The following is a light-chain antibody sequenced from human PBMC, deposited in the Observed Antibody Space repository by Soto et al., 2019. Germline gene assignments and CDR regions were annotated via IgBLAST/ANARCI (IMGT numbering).Light chain of an antibody. Sequence: QSVLTQPASVSGSPGQSITISCTGTSSDVGGYNYVSWYQQHPGKAPKLMIYEVSNRPSGVSNRFSGSKSGNTASLTIYGLQAEDEADYYCSSYTSSSTLVVFGGVTKVTV. CDR3: SSYTSSSTLVV. CDR2: EVS. J-gene: IGLJ2*01. V-gene: IGLV2-14*01. CDR1: SSDVGGYNY.